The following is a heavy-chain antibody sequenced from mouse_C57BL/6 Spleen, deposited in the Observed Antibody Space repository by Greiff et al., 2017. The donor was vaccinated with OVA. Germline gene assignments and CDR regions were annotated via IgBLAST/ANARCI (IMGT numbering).Heavy chain of an antibody. D-gene: IGHD4-1*01. Sequence: EVMLVESGGGLVKPGGSLKLSCAASGFTFSSYTMSWVRQTPEKRLEWVATISGGGGNTYYPDSVKGRFTISRDNAKNTLYLQMSSLRSEDTALYYGARHEETGTSGGFDYWGQGTTLTVSS. V-gene: IGHV5-9*01. CDR3: ARHEETGTSGGFDY. CDR1: GFTFSSYT. J-gene: IGHJ2*01. CDR2: ISGGGGNT.